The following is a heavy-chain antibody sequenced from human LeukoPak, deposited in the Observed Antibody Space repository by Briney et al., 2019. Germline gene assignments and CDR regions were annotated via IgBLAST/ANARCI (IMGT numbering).Heavy chain of an antibody. V-gene: IGHV3-23*01. CDR3: AKDLGYDYGVFDY. Sequence: TGGSLRLSCAASGFTFSSYGMSWVRQAPGKGLEWVSAISGSGGSTYYADSVKGRFTISRDNSKNTLYLQMNSLRDEDTAVYYCAKDLGYDYGVFDYWGQGILVTVSS. CDR1: GFTFSSYG. D-gene: IGHD3-16*01. J-gene: IGHJ4*02. CDR2: ISGSGGST.